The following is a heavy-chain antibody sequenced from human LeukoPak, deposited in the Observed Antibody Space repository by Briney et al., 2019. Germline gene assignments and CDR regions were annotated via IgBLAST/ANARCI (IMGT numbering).Heavy chain of an antibody. CDR2: ISGSGGST. V-gene: IGHV3-23*01. CDR3: ARELPRWLHESSAFDI. D-gene: IGHD5-24*01. CDR1: GFTFSSYA. Sequence: HPGGSLRLSCAASGFTFSSYAMSWVRQAPGKGLEWVSVISGSGGSTYYADSVKGRFTISRDNSKNTLYLQMNSLRAEDTAVYYCARELPRWLHESSAFDIWGQGTMVTVSS. J-gene: IGHJ3*02.